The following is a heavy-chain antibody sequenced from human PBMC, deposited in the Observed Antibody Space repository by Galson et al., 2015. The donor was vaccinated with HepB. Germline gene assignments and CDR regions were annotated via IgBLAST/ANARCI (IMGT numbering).Heavy chain of an antibody. CDR3: AKEFKDYSSGTYIDY. D-gene: IGHD3-10*01. CDR2: ISGGDGSA. Sequence: SLRLSCAASGFTFTDYASTWVRQAPGKGLEWVSTISGGDGSATYADSVKGRFTIYRDISKDTLYLQLNSLRAGDTAAYYCAKEFKDYSSGTYIDYWGQGTLLPVSS. J-gene: IGHJ4*02. CDR1: GFTFTDYA. V-gene: IGHV3-23*01.